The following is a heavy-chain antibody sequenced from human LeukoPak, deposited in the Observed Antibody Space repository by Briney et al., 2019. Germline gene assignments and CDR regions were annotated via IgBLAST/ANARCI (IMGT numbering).Heavy chain of an antibody. CDR3: AKAYGYSSGWYPRSGTDY. D-gene: IGHD6-19*01. V-gene: IGHV3-23*01. Sequence: HSGGSLRLSCAASGFTFSSYAMSWVRQAPGKGLEWVSAISGSGGSTYYADSVKGRFTISRDNSKNTLYLQMNSLRAEDTAVYYCAKAYGYSSGWYPRSGTDYWGQGTLVTVSS. CDR1: GFTFSSYA. J-gene: IGHJ4*02. CDR2: ISGSGGST.